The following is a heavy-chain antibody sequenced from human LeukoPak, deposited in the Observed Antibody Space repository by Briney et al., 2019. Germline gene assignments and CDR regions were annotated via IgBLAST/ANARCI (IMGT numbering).Heavy chain of an antibody. V-gene: IGHV5-51*01. J-gene: IGHJ3*02. CDR1: GYSFTSYW. CDR3: ASTDTIFGVVIDGHNAFDI. D-gene: IGHD3-3*01. CDR2: IYPGDSDT. Sequence: GESLKISCKGSGYSFTSYWIGWVRQMPGKGLEWMGIIYPGDSDTRYSPSFQGQVTISADKSISTAYLQWSSLKASDTAMYYCASTDTIFGVVIDGHNAFDIWGQGTMVTVSS.